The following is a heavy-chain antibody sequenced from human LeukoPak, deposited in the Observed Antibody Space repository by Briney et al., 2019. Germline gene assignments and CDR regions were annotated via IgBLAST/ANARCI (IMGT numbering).Heavy chain of an antibody. V-gene: IGHV4-59*08. CDR3: ARHPRAIRWYYFDY. D-gene: IGHD4-23*01. CDR2: IYYSGST. Sequence: SETLSLTCTVSGSSISSYYWSWIRQPPGKGLEWIGYIYYSGSTNYNPSLKSRVTISVDTSKNQFSLKLSSVTAADTAVYYCARHPRAIRWYYFDYWGQGTLVTVSS. CDR1: GSSISSYY. J-gene: IGHJ4*02.